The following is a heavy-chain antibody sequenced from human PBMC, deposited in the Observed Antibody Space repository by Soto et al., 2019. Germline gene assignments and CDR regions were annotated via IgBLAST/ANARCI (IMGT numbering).Heavy chain of an antibody. CDR2: IKQDGSEK. V-gene: IGHV3-7*01. Sequence: GGSLRLSCAASGFTFSSYWMSWVRQAPGKGLEWVANIKQDGSEKYYVDSVKGRFTISRDNAKNSLYLQMNSLRAEDTAVYYCARGVGYCSSTSCLDVVYYHYYYMDVWGKGTTVTVSS. D-gene: IGHD2-2*01. CDR3: ARGVGYCSSTSCLDVVYYHYYYMDV. CDR1: GFTFSSYW. J-gene: IGHJ6*03.